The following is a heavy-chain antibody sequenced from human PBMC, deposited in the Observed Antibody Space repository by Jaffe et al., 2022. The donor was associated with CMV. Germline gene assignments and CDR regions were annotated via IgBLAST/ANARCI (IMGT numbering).Heavy chain of an antibody. CDR3: AKPDEIFASCYGCGAYYYYYMDV. J-gene: IGHJ6*03. V-gene: IGHV3-23*04. Sequence: EVQLVESGGGLVQPGGSLRLSCAASGFTFSSYAMSWVRQAPGKGLEWVSAISGSGGSTYYADSVKGRFTISRDNSKNTLYLQMNSLRAEDTAVYYCAKPDEIFASCYGCGAYYYYYMDVWGKGTTVTVSS. CDR1: GFTFSSYA. CDR2: ISGSGGST. D-gene: IGHD2-2*01.